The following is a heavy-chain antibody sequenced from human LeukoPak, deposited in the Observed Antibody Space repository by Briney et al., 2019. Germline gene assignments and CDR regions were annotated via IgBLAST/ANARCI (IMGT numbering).Heavy chain of an antibody. D-gene: IGHD6-19*01. Sequence: PSETLSLTCAVYGGSFSGYYCSWIRQPPGKGREWIGEINHSGRTNYNPSLRSRVTVSVHTSKNQLSLKLSSVTAADTAVYYCARQWLVSPLFDYWGQGTLVTVSS. CDR2: INHSGRT. V-gene: IGHV4-34*01. CDR3: ARQWLVSPLFDY. CDR1: GGSFSGYY. J-gene: IGHJ4*02.